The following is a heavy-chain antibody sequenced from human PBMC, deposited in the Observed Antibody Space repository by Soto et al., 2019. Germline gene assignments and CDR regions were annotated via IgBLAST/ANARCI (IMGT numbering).Heavy chain of an antibody. D-gene: IGHD1-26*01. V-gene: IGHV3-74*01. CDR2: INGDGDTV. J-gene: IGHJ5*02. CDR1: GFTLRGSW. CDR3: AKGGRYSGTWFDP. Sequence: EVQLVESGGDLVQPGGSLRLSCAASGFTLRGSWMHWVRQAPGKGLVWVSRINGDGDTVDYADSVRGRFTISRDNARNTLYLQMGSLRVGDTAVYYCAKGGRYSGTWFDPWGQGALVTVSS.